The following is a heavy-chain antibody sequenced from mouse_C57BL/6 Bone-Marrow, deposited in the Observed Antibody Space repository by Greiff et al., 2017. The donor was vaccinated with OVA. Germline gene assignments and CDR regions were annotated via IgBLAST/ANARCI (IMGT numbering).Heavy chain of an antibody. CDR1: GFNIKDDY. Sequence: EVQLQQSGAELVRPGPSVNLSCPAPGFNIKDDYWHWGKRRLEQGLEWIGWIDPENGDTEYASKFQGKATITADTSSNTAYLQLSSLTSEDTAVYYCTTPYYYGSNYYAMDYWGQGTSVTVSS. V-gene: IGHV14-4*01. J-gene: IGHJ4*01. CDR3: TTPYYYGSNYYAMDY. D-gene: IGHD1-1*01. CDR2: IDPENGDT.